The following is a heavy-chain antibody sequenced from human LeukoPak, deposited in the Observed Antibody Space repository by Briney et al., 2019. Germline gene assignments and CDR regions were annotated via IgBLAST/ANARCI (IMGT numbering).Heavy chain of an antibody. CDR3: AKDPQYYYDSSGLNWYFDL. Sequence: GGSLRLSCAASGSTFSSYAMSWVRQAPGKGLEWVSAISNSGGSTYYADSVKGRFTISRDNSKNTLYLQMNSLRVEDTAVYYCAKDPQYYYDSSGLNWYFDLWGRGTLVTVSS. CDR2: ISNSGGST. CDR1: GSTFSSYA. J-gene: IGHJ2*01. V-gene: IGHV3-23*01. D-gene: IGHD3-22*01.